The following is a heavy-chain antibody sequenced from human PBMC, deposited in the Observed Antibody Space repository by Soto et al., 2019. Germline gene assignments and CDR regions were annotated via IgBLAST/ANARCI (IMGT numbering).Heavy chain of an antibody. CDR1: GGSVSSSNW. Sequence: QVQLQESGPGLVQPSGTLSLTCAVSGGSVSSSNWWTWVRQPAGEGLEWIGQIFHSGITSYNPSLKSRSTISLGKSKNHLSLTLISVTAADTAVYYCARHGGKFFDYWGHGTLVTVSS. V-gene: IGHV4-4*02. D-gene: IGHD2-15*01. CDR2: IFHSGIT. J-gene: IGHJ4*01. CDR3: ARHGGKFFDY.